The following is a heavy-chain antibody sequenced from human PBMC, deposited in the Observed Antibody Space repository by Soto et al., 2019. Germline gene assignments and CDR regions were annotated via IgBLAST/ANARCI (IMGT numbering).Heavy chain of an antibody. J-gene: IGHJ6*02. CDR3: ARDWTGDTCPCLDV. D-gene: IGHD3-3*01. Sequence: EVQLLESGGGLVQPGGSLRLSCAAAGFTFSNYALTWVRQSPGKGLEWVSTFSGSGGSTYYADSVRGRFTISRDNSKNTLFLQMNSLRVEDTAIDYCARDWTGDTCPCLDVWGQGTTVSVSS. CDR2: FSGSGGST. CDR1: GFTFSNYA. V-gene: IGHV3-23*01.